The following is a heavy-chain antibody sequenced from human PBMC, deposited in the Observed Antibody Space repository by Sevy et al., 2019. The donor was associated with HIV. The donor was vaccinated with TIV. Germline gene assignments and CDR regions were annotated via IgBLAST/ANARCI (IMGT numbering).Heavy chain of an antibody. CDR3: ARDFYDFWSAHKGTMGY. V-gene: IGHV1-2*06. CDR2: ISPNSGGT. D-gene: IGHD3-3*01. Sequence: ASVKVSCKASGYTFTGYYMHWVRQAPGQGLEWMGRISPNSGGTNYAQKFQGRVTMTRDTSISTAYMELSRLRSDDTAVYYCARDFYDFWSAHKGTMGYWGQGTLVTVSS. J-gene: IGHJ4*02. CDR1: GYTFTGYY.